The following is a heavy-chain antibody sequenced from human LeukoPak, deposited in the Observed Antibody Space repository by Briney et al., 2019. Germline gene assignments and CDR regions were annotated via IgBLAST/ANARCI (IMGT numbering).Heavy chain of an antibody. CDR1: GFTFSSYS. V-gene: IGHV3-33*08. Sequence: HPGGSLRLSCAASGFTFSSYSMNWVRQAPGKGLEWVAVIWYDGSNKYYADSVKGRFTISRDNSKNTLYLQMNSLRAEDTAVYYCARDILYSGSYVDYWGQGTLVTVSS. CDR3: ARDILYSGSYVDY. J-gene: IGHJ4*02. CDR2: IWYDGSNK. D-gene: IGHD1-26*01.